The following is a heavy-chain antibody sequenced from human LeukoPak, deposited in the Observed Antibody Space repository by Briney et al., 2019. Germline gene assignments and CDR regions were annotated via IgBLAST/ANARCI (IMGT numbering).Heavy chain of an antibody. CDR1: GGSVSSYY. CDR3: ARVVGSGWNYFDS. Sequence: SETLSLTCTVSGGSVSSYYWSWLRQPPGKGLEWIAYRHHSGSSNYNPSLESRVTVSVDTSNNQFSLRVTSVTAADTAVYYCARVVGSGWNYFDSWGQGTLVTVSS. V-gene: IGHV4-59*02. D-gene: IGHD6-19*01. J-gene: IGHJ4*02. CDR2: RHHSGSS.